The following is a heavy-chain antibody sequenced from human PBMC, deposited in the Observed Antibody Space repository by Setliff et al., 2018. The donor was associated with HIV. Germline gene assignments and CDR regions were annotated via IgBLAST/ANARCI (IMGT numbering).Heavy chain of an antibody. CDR2: IRNDGSDK. CDR1: GFTFSSYG. CDR3: ARGGSNSWSPFDY. V-gene: IGHV3-30*02. D-gene: IGHD6-13*01. Sequence: PGGSLRLSCAASGFTFSSYGVHWVRQAPGKGLEWVAFIRNDGSDKHYVDSVKGRFTISRDNSKNTLYLQMNSLRAEDTAVYYCARGGSNSWSPFDYWGQGTLVTVSS. J-gene: IGHJ4*02.